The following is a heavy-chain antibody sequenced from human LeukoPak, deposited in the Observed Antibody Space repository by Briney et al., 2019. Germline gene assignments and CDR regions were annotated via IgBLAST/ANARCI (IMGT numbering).Heavy chain of an antibody. D-gene: IGHD3-3*01. CDR3: ARDSFYVLEWLPSYGMDV. V-gene: IGHV3-11*04. J-gene: IGHJ6*02. Sequence: LSLTCTVSGGSIRSSYYYWGWIRQAPGKGLEWVSYISSSSSTIYYADSVKGRFTISRDNAKNSLYLQMNSLRAEDTAVYYCARDSFYVLEWLPSYGMDVWGQGTTVTVSS. CDR2: ISSSSSTI. CDR1: GGSIRSSYYY.